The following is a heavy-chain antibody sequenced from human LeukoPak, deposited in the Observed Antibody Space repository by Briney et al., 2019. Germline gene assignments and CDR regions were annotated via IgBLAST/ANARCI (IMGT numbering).Heavy chain of an antibody. CDR1: GGSISSYY. CDR3: ARQAPAIYGGNSVVPFDY. CDR2: IYNRGRT. V-gene: IGHV4-59*08. J-gene: IGHJ4*02. D-gene: IGHD4-23*01. Sequence: SETLSLTCTVSGGSISSYYLSWIWQPPGKGLGWIGYIYNRGRTNYNPSLKCRVTISVDTSKNQFSLKLSSVPAADTAVYYCARQAPAIYGGNSVVPFDYWGQGTLVTVSS.